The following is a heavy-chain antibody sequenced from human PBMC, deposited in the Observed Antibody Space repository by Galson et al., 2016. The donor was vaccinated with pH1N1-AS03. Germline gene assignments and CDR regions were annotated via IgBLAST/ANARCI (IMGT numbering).Heavy chain of an antibody. D-gene: IGHD1-26*01. CDR1: GLAFSSSW. V-gene: IGHV3-7*01. CDR3: ARDAPEAPVGASFDY. CDR2: IRYDGSDY. J-gene: IGHJ4*02. Sequence: SLRLSCAASGLAFSSSWMYWVRQAPGKGLEWVANIRYDGSDYYYGDSVKGRFTISRDNAKNLVFLQMNSLRAEDTAVYYCARDAPEAPVGASFDYWGQGTLVIVSS.